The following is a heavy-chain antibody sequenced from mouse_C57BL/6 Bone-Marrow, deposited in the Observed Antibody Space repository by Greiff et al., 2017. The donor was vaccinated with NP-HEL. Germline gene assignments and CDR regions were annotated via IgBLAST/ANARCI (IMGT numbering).Heavy chain of an antibody. CDR3: ARSRARRLDLYYAMDY. J-gene: IGHJ4*01. V-gene: IGHV3-8*01. D-gene: IGHD3-1*01. CDR1: GYSITSDY. Sequence: EVQRVESGPGLAKPSQTLSLTCSVTGYSITSDYWNWIRKFPGNKLEYMGYISYSGSTYYNPSLKSRISITRDTSKNQYYLQLNSVTTEDTATYYCARSRARRLDLYYAMDYWGQGTSVTVSS. CDR2: ISYSGST.